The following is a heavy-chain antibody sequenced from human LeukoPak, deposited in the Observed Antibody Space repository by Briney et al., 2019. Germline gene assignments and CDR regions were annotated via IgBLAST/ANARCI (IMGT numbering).Heavy chain of an antibody. CDR1: GFTFRNYF. V-gene: IGHV3-7*01. CDR2: IKQDGTET. D-gene: IGHD3-16*01. Sequence: GGSLRLSCVASGFTFRNYFMTRVRQAPGKGLEWVANIKQDGTETYYVDSVKGRFTISRDNAKNSMFLQMNSLRAEDTAVYYCTRELRGAYWGQGTLVTVSS. CDR3: TRELRGAY. J-gene: IGHJ4*02.